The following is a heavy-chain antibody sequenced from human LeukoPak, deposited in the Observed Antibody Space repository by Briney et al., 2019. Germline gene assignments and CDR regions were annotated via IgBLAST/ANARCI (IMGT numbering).Heavy chain of an antibody. J-gene: IGHJ5*02. CDR3: ARAGSGKPNWFDP. CDR2: ISAYNGNT. V-gene: IGHV1-18*01. D-gene: IGHD3-10*01. Sequence: ASVKVSCKASGGTFSSYAISWVRQAPGQGLEWMGWISAYNGNTNYAQKLQGRVTMTTDTSTSTAYMGLRSLRSDDTAVYYCARAGSGKPNWFDPWGQGTLVTVSS. CDR1: GGTFSSYA.